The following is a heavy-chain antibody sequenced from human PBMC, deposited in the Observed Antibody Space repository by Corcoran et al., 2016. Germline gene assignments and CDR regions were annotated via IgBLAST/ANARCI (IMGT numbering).Heavy chain of an antibody. CDR2: INHSGST. J-gene: IGHJ5*02. CDR3: ARGHYDYVWGSYRFNWFDP. Sequence: QVQLQQWGAGLLKPSETLSLTCAVYGGSFSGYYWSWIRQPPGKGLEWIGEINHSGSTNYNPSLKSRVTISVDTSKNQFSLKRSSVTAADTAVYYCARGHYDYVWGSYRFNWFDPWGQGTLVTVSS. V-gene: IGHV4-34*01. CDR1: GGSFSGYY. D-gene: IGHD3-16*02.